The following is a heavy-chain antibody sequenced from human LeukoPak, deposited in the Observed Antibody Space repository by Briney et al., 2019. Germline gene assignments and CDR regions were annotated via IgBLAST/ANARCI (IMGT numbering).Heavy chain of an antibody. Sequence: GGSLRLSCAASGFTFSSYSMNWVRQAPGKGLEWVSSISSSSYIYYADSVKGRFTISRDNAKNSLYLQMNSLRAEDTAVYYCASPPVNVDTAPDWYFDLWGRGTLVTVSS. CDR1: GFTFSSYS. J-gene: IGHJ2*01. CDR3: ASPPVNVDTAPDWYFDL. CDR2: ISSSSYI. V-gene: IGHV3-21*01. D-gene: IGHD5-18*01.